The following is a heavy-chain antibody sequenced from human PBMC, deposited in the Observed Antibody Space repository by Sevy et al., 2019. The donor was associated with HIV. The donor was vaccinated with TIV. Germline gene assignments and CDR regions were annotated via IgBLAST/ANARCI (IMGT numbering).Heavy chain of an antibody. Sequence: GGSLRLSCAASGFKFSDYWMSWVRQSPGKGLEWVATIKQDESEKYYVESVKGRFAISRDNGKNSVSLQMNGLRVEDXALYYCARXVGGFNWRPYYFDSWGQGTLVTVSS. D-gene: IGHD3-3*01. CDR3: ARXVGGFNWRPYYFDS. CDR1: GFKFSDYW. J-gene: IGHJ4*02. V-gene: IGHV3-7*01. CDR2: IKQDESEK.